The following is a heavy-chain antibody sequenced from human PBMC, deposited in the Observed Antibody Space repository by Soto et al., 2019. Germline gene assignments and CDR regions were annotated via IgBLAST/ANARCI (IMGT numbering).Heavy chain of an antibody. J-gene: IGHJ4*02. CDR2: IYYSGST. CDR3: ARLARGYSGYVFDY. D-gene: IGHD5-12*01. CDR1: GGSSSSGTYY. V-gene: IGHV4-61*01. Sequence: SETLSLTCSVSGGSSSSGTYYWSWIRQPPGKGLEWIGYIYYSGSTNYNPSLKSRVTISVDTSKNQFSLKLSSVTAADTAVYYCARLARGYSGYVFDYWGQGTLVTVSS.